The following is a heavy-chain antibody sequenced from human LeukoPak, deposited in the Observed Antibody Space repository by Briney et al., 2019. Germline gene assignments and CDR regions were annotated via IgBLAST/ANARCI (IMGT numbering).Heavy chain of an antibody. J-gene: IGHJ6*02. V-gene: IGHV4-34*01. CDR1: GGSFSGYY. CDR2: INHSEST. D-gene: IGHD2-8*01. CDR3: ARGHVGSYAYYYYYGMDV. Sequence: SETLSLTCAVYGGSFSGYYWSWIRQPPKKGLEWIGEINHSESTNYNPSLKSRVTISVDTSKNQFSLKVRSVTAADTAVYYCARGHVGSYAYYYYYGMDVGGQGPTVTVS.